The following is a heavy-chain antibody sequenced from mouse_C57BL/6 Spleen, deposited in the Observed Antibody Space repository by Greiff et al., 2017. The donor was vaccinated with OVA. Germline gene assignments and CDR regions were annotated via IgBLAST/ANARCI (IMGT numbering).Heavy chain of an antibody. CDR2: IDPSDSYT. Sequence: VQLQQPGAELVKPGASVKLSCKASGYTFTSYWMQWVKQRPGQGLEWIGEIDPSDSYTHYNQKFKGKATLTVDTSSSTAYMQLSSLTSEDSAVYYCATRNYYGSSYEGIYWGQGTTLTVSS. CDR3: ATRNYYGSSYEGIY. J-gene: IGHJ2*01. V-gene: IGHV1-50*01. CDR1: GYTFTSYW. D-gene: IGHD1-1*01.